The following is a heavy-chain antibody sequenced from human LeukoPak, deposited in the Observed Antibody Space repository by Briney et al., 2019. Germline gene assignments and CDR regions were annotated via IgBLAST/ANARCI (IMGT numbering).Heavy chain of an antibody. CDR3: ARGRPGNLNWFDP. J-gene: IGHJ5*02. CDR2: VYFSGSTS. V-gene: IGHV4-39*01. D-gene: IGHD4-23*01. Sequence: SETLSLTCIVSGGSISSSSYYWGWIRQSPGKGLEWIGSVYFSGSTSYYNPSLKSRVTISVDTSKNRFSLKLSSVTAADTAVYYCARGRPGNLNWFDPWGRGTLVTVSS. CDR1: GGSISSSSYY.